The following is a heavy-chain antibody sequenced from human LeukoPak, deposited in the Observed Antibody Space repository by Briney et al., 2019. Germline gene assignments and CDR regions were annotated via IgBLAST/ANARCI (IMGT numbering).Heavy chain of an antibody. CDR3: ARRLETSEWFDP. CDR2: IYPGDSDT. Sequence: GESLKISCRGSGYSLSNYWIGWVRQVPGKGLEWMGIIYPGDSDTRYSPSFQGQVTISADKSISTAYLRWSSLKASDTAIYYCARRLETSEWFDPWGQGTLVTVSS. D-gene: IGHD5/OR15-5a*01. V-gene: IGHV5-51*01. CDR1: GYSLSNYW. J-gene: IGHJ5*02.